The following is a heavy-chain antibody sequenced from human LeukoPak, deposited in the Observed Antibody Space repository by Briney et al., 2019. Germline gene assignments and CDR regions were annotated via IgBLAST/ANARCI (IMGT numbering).Heavy chain of an antibody. CDR2: IYYSGST. V-gene: IGHV4-39*07. CDR1: GGSISSSSYY. D-gene: IGHD2-2*01. Sequence: SETLSLTCTVSGGSISSSSYYWGWIRQPPGKGLEWIGSIYYSGSTYYNPSLKSRVTISVDTSKNQFSLKLSSVTAADTAVYYCARVGLLSIYFDYWGQGTLVTVSS. J-gene: IGHJ4*02. CDR3: ARVGLLSIYFDY.